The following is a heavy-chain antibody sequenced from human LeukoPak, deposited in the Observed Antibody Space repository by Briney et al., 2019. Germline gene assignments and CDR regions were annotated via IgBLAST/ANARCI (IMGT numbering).Heavy chain of an antibody. CDR3: ARKVPSSGWPTGIDY. CDR2: ISSSSSTI. Sequence: GGSLRLSCAASGFTFDSYSMNWVRQAPGKGLEWVSYISSSSSTIYYAGSVKGRFTISRDNAKNSLYLQMNSLRDEDTAVYYCARKVPSSGWPTGIDYWGQGTLVTVSS. CDR1: GFTFDSYS. D-gene: IGHD6-19*01. V-gene: IGHV3-48*02. J-gene: IGHJ4*02.